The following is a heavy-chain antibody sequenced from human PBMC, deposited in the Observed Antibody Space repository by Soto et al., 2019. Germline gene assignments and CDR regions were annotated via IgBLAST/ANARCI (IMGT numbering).Heavy chain of an antibody. CDR1: GFTFSSYG. D-gene: IGHD3-10*01. V-gene: IGHV3-30*18. J-gene: IGHJ6*02. CDR3: AKEYRRSGRYYYYGMDV. CDR2: ISYDGSNK. Sequence: QVQLVESGGGVVQPGRSLRLSCAASGFTFSSYGMHWVRQAPGKGLEWVAVISYDGSNKYYADSVKGRFTISRDNCKNALYLQMNSLRAEDTAVYYCAKEYRRSGRYYYYGMDVWGQGTTVTVSS.